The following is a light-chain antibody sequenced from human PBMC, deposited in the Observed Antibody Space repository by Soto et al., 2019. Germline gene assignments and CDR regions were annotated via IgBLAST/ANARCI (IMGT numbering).Light chain of an antibody. CDR2: DVS. Sequence: QSALTQPRSVSGSPGQSVTISCTGTSSDVGGYNYDSWYQQHPGKVPKLMIFDVSKRPSGVPDRFSGSKSGNTASLTISGLLAEDKADYHCCSYAGSYILIFGRGTKVTVL. V-gene: IGLV2-11*01. CDR3: CSYAGSYILI. CDR1: SSDVGGYNY. J-gene: IGLJ1*01.